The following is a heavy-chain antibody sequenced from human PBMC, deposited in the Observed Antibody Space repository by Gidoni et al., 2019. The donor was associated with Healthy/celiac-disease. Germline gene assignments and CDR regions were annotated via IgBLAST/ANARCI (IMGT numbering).Heavy chain of an antibody. V-gene: IGHV3-53*02. CDR2: IYSGGST. J-gene: IGHJ3*02. CDR3: ARVGYYDSSGYYSPGAFDI. Sequence: EVQLVETGGGLIQPGGSLRLSSAAAGFTVSSNYMSWVRQAPGKGLEWVSVIYSGGSTYYADSVKGRFTISRDNSKNTLYLQMNSLRAEDTAVYYCARVGYYDSSGYYSPGAFDIWGQGTMVTVSS. D-gene: IGHD3-22*01. CDR1: GFTVSSNY.